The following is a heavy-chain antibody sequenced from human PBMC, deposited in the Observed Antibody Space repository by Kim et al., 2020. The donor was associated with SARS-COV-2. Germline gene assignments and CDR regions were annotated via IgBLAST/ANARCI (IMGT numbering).Heavy chain of an antibody. CDR3: ARHSPRGVATIQFDP. J-gene: IGHJ5*02. Sequence: PSLKSRVTISVDTSKNQFSLKLSSVTAADTAVYYCARHSPRGVATIQFDPWGQGTLVTVSS. D-gene: IGHD5-12*01. V-gene: IGHV4-39*01.